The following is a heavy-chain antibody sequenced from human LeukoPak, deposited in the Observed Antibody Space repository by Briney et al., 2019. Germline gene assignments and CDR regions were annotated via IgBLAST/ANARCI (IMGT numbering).Heavy chain of an antibody. CDR1: GGTFSSYA. V-gene: IGHV1-69*13. D-gene: IGHD6-19*01. Sequence: SVKVSCKASGGTFSSYAISWVRQAPGQGLEWMGGIIPIFGTANYAQKFQGRVTITADESTSTAYMELSSLRSEDTAVYYCARDRFGRAVAETWGQGTLVTVSS. CDR2: IIPIFGTA. J-gene: IGHJ5*02. CDR3: ARDRFGRAVAET.